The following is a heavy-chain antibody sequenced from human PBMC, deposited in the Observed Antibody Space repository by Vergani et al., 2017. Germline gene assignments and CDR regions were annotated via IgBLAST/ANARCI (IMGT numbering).Heavy chain of an antibody. Sequence: QVTLKESGPVLVKPTETLTLTCTVSGFSLSNARMGVSWIRQPPGKALEWLAHIFSNDEKSYSTSLKGRLTISKDTSKSQVVLTMTNMDPVDTATYYCARISTYYDFWSGYYSYYFDYWGQGTLVTVSS. CDR3: ARISTYYDFWSGYYSYYFDY. J-gene: IGHJ4*02. V-gene: IGHV2-26*01. D-gene: IGHD3-3*01. CDR1: GFSLSNARMG. CDR2: IFSNDEK.